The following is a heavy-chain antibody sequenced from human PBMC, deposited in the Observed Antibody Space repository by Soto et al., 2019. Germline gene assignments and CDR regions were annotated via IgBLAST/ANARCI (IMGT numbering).Heavy chain of an antibody. V-gene: IGHV4-4*02. J-gene: IGHJ4*02. CDR2: VYHSRST. CDR1: GGSISSSTW. D-gene: IGHD5-12*01. Sequence: QVQLQESGPGLVKPSGTLSLTCAVSGGSISSSTWWSWVRQPPGKGLEWIGEVYHSRSTNYNPSLKSRVTISVDTSKNQFSLKLSSVTGAETAVYYCARVSRGFGGYLFAYWGQGTLVTVSS. CDR3: ARVSRGFGGYLFAY.